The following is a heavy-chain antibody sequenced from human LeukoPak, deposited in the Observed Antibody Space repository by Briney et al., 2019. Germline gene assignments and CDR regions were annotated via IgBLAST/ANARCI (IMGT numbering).Heavy chain of an antibody. CDR3: ARAPSHDSVGG. V-gene: IGHV3-21*01. Sequence: GGSLRLSCAAYGFTFSSYSMNWVRQAPGKGLEWVSSISSSSSYIYYADSVKGRFTISRDNAKNSLYLQMNSLRAEDTAVYYCARAPSHDSVGGWGQGTLVTVSS. CDR2: ISSSSSYI. J-gene: IGHJ4*02. D-gene: IGHD3-22*01. CDR1: GFTFSSYS.